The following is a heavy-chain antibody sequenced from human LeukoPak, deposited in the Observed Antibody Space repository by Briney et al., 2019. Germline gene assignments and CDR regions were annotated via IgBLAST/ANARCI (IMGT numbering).Heavy chain of an antibody. CDR3: AREAITFGGVIVPFDY. D-gene: IGHD3-16*02. V-gene: IGHV3-23*01. J-gene: IGHJ4*02. Sequence: PGGSLRLSCAASGFTFSNYAMSWVRQAPGKGLEWVSAISGSGDSTYYADSVKGRFTISRDNAKNSLYLQMNSLRAEDTAVYYCAREAITFGGVIVPFDYWGQGTLVTVSS. CDR1: GFTFSNYA. CDR2: ISGSGDST.